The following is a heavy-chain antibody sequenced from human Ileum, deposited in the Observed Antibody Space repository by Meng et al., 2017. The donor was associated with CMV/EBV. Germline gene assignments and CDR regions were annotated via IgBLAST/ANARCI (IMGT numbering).Heavy chain of an antibody. J-gene: IGHJ1*01. D-gene: IGHD5-12*01. V-gene: IGHV4-39*07. CDR2: IYYSGST. CDR3: ARAYEGYFQH. CDR1: GGSISSSSYY. Sequence: TCTVSGGSISSSSYYWGWIRQPPGKGLEWIGSIYYSGSTYYNPSLKSRVTISVDTSKNQFSLKLSSVTAADTAVYYCARAYEGYFQHWGQGTLVTVSS.